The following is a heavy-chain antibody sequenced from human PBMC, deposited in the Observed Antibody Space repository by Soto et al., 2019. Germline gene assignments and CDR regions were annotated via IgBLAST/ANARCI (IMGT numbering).Heavy chain of an antibody. V-gene: IGHV1-8*01. J-gene: IGHJ4*02. CDR2: MNPNSGNT. D-gene: IGHD4-17*01. CDR3: ARDQSTVPDTPRPYFDY. CDR1: GYTFTSYD. Sequence: ASVKVSCKASGYTFTSYDINWVRQATGQGLEWMGWMNPNSGNTGYAQKFQGRVTMTRDTSTSTIYMELSSLRSEDTAVYYCARDQSTVPDTPRPYFDYWGQGTLVTVSS.